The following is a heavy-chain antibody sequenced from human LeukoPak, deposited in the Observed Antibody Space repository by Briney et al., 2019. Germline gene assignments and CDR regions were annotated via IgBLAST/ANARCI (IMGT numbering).Heavy chain of an antibody. D-gene: IGHD2-8*01. CDR1: GYSFPTYW. CDR3: ARSSGLYARIDS. J-gene: IGHJ5*01. V-gene: IGHV5-51*01. CDR2: IYPGDSDT. Sequence: GESLKISCKGSGYSFPTYWIAWVRQMPGKGLEWMGIIYPGDSDTRYSPSFQGQVTISADKSINTAYLQWRSLKASDTAMYYCARSSGLYARIDSWGQGTLVTVSS.